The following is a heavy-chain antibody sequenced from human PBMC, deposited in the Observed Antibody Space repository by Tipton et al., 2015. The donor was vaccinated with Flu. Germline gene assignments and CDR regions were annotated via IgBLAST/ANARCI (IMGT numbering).Heavy chain of an antibody. CDR2: IFTIGGT. V-gene: IGHV4-4*07. CDR3: ARDSAAHYGMDV. D-gene: IGHD3-10*01. CDR1: GGSISRYY. J-gene: IGHJ6*02. Sequence: LRLPCTVSGGSISRYYWSWIRQPAGRGLEWIGRIFTIGGTNYNPSLQSRVTMSVDTSKNQFSLKLSSVTAADTAVYYCARDSAAHYGMDVWGQGTTVTVSS.